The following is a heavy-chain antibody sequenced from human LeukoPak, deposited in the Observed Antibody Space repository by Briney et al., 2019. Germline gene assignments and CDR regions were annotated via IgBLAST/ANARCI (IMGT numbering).Heavy chain of an antibody. D-gene: IGHD5-24*01. Sequence: SETLSLTCTVSGGSITSGGFYWSWIRHHPGKSLEWIGYVYYGGSTYYNPSLESRVTISVDTANNQFSLKLTSATAADTAVYYCARDLPIDGYGGYYFDYWGQGTLVTVSS. J-gene: IGHJ4*02. V-gene: IGHV4-31*03. CDR3: ARDLPIDGYGGYYFDY. CDR1: GGSITSGGFY. CDR2: VYYGGST.